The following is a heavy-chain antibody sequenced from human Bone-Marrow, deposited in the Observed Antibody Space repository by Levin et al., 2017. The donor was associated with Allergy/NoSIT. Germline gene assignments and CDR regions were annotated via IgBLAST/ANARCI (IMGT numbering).Heavy chain of an antibody. V-gene: IGHV4-4*02. D-gene: IGHD1-7*01. J-gene: IGHJ4*02. Sequence: PSQTLSLTCVVSGGSVTSSFYWSWVRLSPGKGLEWIGKIFHSGRTNYNPSLTSRVDISLDKSKNQFSLNLNSMTAADTAVYYCARVTGTSNNYYFDHWGQGTLVTVSS. CDR2: IFHSGRT. CDR3: ARVTGTSNNYYFDH. CDR1: GGSVTSSFY.